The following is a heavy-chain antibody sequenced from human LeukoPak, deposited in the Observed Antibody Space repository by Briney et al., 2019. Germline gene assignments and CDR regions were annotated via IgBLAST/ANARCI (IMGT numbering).Heavy chain of an antibody. J-gene: IGHJ6*03. Sequence: PGGSLRLSCAASGLTFSSYSMNWVRQAPGKGLEWVSSISSSSSYIYYADSVKGRFTISRDNAKNSLYLQMNSLRAEDTAVYYCARASGRYYYYYYMDVWGKGTTVTVSS. D-gene: IGHD3-10*01. CDR3: ARASGRYYYYYYMDV. CDR1: GLTFSSYS. CDR2: ISSSSSYI. V-gene: IGHV3-21*01.